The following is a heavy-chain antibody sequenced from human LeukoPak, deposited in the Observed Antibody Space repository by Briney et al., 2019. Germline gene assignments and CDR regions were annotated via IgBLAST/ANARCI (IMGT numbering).Heavy chain of an antibody. J-gene: IGHJ5*02. V-gene: IGHV1-69*05. CDR1: GGTFSSYA. Sequence: ASVKVSCKASGGTFSSYAISWVRQAPGQGLEWMGGIIPIFGTANYAQKFQGRVTITTDESTSTAYMELSSLRSEDTAVYYCAGVLQLVGEDWFDPWGQGTLVTVSS. CDR3: AGVLQLVGEDWFDP. CDR2: IIPIFGTA. D-gene: IGHD6-6*01.